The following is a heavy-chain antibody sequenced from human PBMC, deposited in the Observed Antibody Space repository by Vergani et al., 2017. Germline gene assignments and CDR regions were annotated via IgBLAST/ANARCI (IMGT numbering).Heavy chain of an antibody. CDR1: GFTFSSYG. Sequence: QVQLVESGGGVVQPGGSLRLSCAASGFTFSSYGMHWVRQAPGKGLEWVAFIRYDGSNKYYADSVKGRFTISRDNSKNSLYLQMNSLRAEDTAVYYCARDVTDDYGDHDAFDIWGQGTLVTVSS. CDR2: IRYDGSNK. D-gene: IGHD4-17*01. CDR3: ARDVTDDYGDHDAFDI. J-gene: IGHJ3*02. V-gene: IGHV3-30*02.